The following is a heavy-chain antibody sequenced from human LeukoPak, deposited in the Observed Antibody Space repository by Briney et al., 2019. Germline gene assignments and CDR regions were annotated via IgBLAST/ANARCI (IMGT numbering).Heavy chain of an antibody. CDR3: ARGPTTYFDC. CDR2: INTDGSST. V-gene: IGHV3-74*01. J-gene: IGHJ4*02. Sequence: GGSLRLSCAASGFTFSSYWMHWVRQAPGEGLVWVSRINTDGSSTSYADSVKGRFTISRDNAKNTLYLQMNSLRAEDTAVYYCARGPTTYFDCWGQGTLVTVSS. D-gene: IGHD1-1*01. CDR1: GFTFSSYW.